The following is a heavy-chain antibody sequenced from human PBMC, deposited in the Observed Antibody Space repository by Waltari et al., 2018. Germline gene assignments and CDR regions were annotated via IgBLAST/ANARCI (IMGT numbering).Heavy chain of an antibody. J-gene: IGHJ6*03. V-gene: IGHV4-38-2*01. Sequence: QVQLQESGPGLVKPSETLSLTCAVSGYSLRSGYYWGWIRQPPGKGLEWIGSIYHRGSTYYNPSLKSRVTISVDTSKNQFSLKLSSVTAADTAVYYCARGPGGAYYYYYMDVWGKGTTVTVSS. CDR3: ARGPGGAYYYYYMDV. D-gene: IGHD3-10*01. CDR1: GYSLRSGYY. CDR2: IYHRGST.